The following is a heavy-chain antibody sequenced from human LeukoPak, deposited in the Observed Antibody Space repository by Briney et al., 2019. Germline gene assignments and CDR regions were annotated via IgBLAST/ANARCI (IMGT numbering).Heavy chain of an antibody. Sequence: SGTLSLTCAVYGGSFSGYYWSWIRQPPGKGLEWIGEINPSGSTNYNPSLKSRVTISVDTSKNQFSLKLSSVTAADTAVYYCARGPRGYSYGYGPAYYYYMDVWGKGTTVTVSS. J-gene: IGHJ6*03. D-gene: IGHD5-18*01. CDR1: GGSFSGYY. V-gene: IGHV4-34*01. CDR2: INPSGST. CDR3: ARGPRGYSYGYGPAYYYYMDV.